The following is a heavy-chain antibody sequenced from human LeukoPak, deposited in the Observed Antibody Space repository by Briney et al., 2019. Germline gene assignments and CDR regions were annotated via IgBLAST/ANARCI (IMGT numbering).Heavy chain of an antibody. Sequence: ASVKVSCKASGYIFTGYYMHWVRQAPGQGLEWMGWINPNSGGTNYAQKFQGRVTMTRDTSISTAYMELSRLRSDDTAVYYCAREGGVGATGAFDIWGQGTMVTVSS. D-gene: IGHD1-26*01. J-gene: IGHJ3*02. CDR3: AREGGVGATGAFDI. CDR1: GYIFTGYY. V-gene: IGHV1-2*02. CDR2: INPNSGGT.